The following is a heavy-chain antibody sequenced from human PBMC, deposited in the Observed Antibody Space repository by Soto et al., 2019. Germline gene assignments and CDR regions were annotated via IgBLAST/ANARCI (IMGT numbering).Heavy chain of an antibody. CDR3: ARDFTDSSGPTLGMGV. CDR2: IYYSGST. CDR1: GGSISSGGYY. V-gene: IGHV4-31*03. D-gene: IGHD6-19*01. Sequence: SETLSLTCTVSGGSISSGGYYWSWIRQHPRKGLEWIGYIYYSGSTYYNPSLKSRVTISVDTSKDQFSLKLSSVTAADTAVYYCARDFTDSSGPTLGMGVWGQGTTVTVS. J-gene: IGHJ6*02.